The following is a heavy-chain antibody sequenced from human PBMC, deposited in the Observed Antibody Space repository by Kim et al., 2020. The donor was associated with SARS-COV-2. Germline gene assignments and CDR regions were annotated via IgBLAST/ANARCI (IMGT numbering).Heavy chain of an antibody. D-gene: IGHD3-3*01. J-gene: IGHJ4*02. Sequence: AQKFKGRVTMTRDTSISTAYMELSRLRSDDTAVYYCARRDGFWSGYAVDYWGQGTLVTVSS. CDR3: ARRDGFWSGYAVDY. V-gene: IGHV1-2*02.